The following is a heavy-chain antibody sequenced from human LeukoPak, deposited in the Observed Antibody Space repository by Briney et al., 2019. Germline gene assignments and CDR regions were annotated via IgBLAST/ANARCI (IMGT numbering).Heavy chain of an antibody. CDR1: EFTFSKYW. Sequence: GGSLRLSCAGSEFTFSKYWMLWVRQAPGKGLESVSRINTDGTVTTYADSVKGRFTVSRDNADNTMFLQMNSVRDEDTAVYYCATKQWLAPPPDSWGQGTPVTVSS. J-gene: IGHJ4*02. D-gene: IGHD6-19*01. CDR3: ATKQWLAPPPDS. CDR2: INTDGTVT. V-gene: IGHV3-74*01.